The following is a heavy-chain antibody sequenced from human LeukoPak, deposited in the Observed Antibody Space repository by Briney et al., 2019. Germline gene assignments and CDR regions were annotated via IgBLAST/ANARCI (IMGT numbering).Heavy chain of an antibody. J-gene: IGHJ4*02. CDR2: ISGSGSST. D-gene: IGHD3-3*01. CDR1: GFTFSSYA. Sequence: GGSLRLSCAASGFTFSSYAMSWVRQAPGKGLEWVSGISGSGSSTYYADSVKGRFTISRDTSKNTLSLQMNSLRAEDTAVYYCAKRGFWSGHTGGIDYWGQGTLVTVSS. CDR3: AKRGFWSGHTGGIDY. V-gene: IGHV3-23*01.